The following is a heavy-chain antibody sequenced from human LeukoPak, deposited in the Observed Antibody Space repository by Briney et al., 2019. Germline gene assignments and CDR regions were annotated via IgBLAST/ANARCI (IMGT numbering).Heavy chain of an antibody. CDR3: AREYSAFDY. V-gene: IGHV4-61*08. Sequence: PSETLSLTCTVSGDPISSYSDYKWTWIRQPPGKGLEWIGYIYYSGSTNYNPSLKGRVTISVDTSKNQFSVKLTSVTAADTAVYYCAREYSAFDYWGQGSLVTVSS. CDR1: GDPISSYSDY. D-gene: IGHD5-12*01. J-gene: IGHJ4*02. CDR2: IYYSGST.